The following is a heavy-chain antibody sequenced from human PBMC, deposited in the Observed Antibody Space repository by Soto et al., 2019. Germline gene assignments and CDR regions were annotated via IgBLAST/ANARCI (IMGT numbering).Heavy chain of an antibody. Sequence: QVQLVESGGGVVQPGRSLRLSCAASGFTFSSYGMHWVRQAPGKGLEWVAVISYDGSNKYYADSVKGRFTISRDNSKNTLDLQMNSLRAEDTAVYYCAKEVGTTFFIPEYNWFDPWGQVTLVTVSS. V-gene: IGHV3-30*18. D-gene: IGHD1-7*01. CDR1: GFTFSSYG. J-gene: IGHJ5*02. CDR3: AKEVGTTFFIPEYNWFDP. CDR2: ISYDGSNK.